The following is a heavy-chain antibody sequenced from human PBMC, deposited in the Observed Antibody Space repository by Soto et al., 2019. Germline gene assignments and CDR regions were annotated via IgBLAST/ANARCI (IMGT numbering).Heavy chain of an antibody. D-gene: IGHD3-3*01. CDR2: INAGNGNT. J-gene: IGHJ4*02. V-gene: IGHV1-3*01. CDR1: GYTFTSYA. Sequence: GASVKVSCKASGYTFTSYAMHWVRQAPGQRLEWMGWINAGNGNTKYSQKFQGRVTITRDTSASTAYMELSSLRSEDTAVYYCARILITIFGVVIPPFDYWGQGTLVTVS. CDR3: ARILITIFGVVIPPFDY.